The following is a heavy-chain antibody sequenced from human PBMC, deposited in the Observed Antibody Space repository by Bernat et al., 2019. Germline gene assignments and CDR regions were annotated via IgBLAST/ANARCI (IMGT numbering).Heavy chain of an antibody. Sequence: QVQLVESGGGVVQPGRSLRLSCAASGFTFSSYGMHWVRQAPGKGLEWVAVISYDGSNKYYADSVKGRFTISRDNAKNSLHLQMNSLRAEDTAVYYCARDSWDYSTSSGVWANYWGQGTLVTVSS. D-gene: IGHD6-6*01. CDR2: ISYDGSNK. CDR3: ARDSWDYSTSSGVWANY. J-gene: IGHJ4*02. V-gene: IGHV3-30*03. CDR1: GFTFSSYG.